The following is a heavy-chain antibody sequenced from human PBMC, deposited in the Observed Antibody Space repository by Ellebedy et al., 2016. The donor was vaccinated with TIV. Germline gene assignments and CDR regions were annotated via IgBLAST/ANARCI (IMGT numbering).Heavy chain of an antibody. CDR1: GDSISGYY. J-gene: IGHJ3*02. Sequence: MPGGSLRLSCTVSGDSISGYYWSWIRQPPGKGLEWIGYIYSSGNGEYNPSLKSRFTMSVDTSKSQFALRLNSVTAADTAGYYCARPYGSGWLGRSAFDIWGQGTLVTVSS. D-gene: IGHD6-19*01. CDR2: IYSSGNG. V-gene: IGHV4-59*01. CDR3: ARPYGSGWLGRSAFDI.